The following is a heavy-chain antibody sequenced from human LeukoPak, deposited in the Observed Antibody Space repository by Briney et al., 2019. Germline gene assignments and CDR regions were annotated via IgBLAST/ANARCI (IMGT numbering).Heavy chain of an antibody. CDR3: AKSPYSSGWVPSYFDY. D-gene: IGHD6-19*01. J-gene: IGHJ4*02. CDR1: GFTFSSYG. V-gene: IGHV3-30*18. Sequence: GGPLRLSCAASGFTFSSYGMHWVRQAPGKGLEWVALISFDGSNKYSADSVKGRFTISRDNSKNTLYLQMNSLRAEDTAVYYCAKSPYSSGWVPSYFDYWGQGTLVTVSS. CDR2: ISFDGSNK.